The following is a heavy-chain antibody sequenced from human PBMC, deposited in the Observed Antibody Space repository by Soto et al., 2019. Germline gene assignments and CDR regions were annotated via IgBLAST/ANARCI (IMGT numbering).Heavy chain of an antibody. Sequence: QLQLQESGSGLVKPSQTLSLTCAVSGGSISSGDYSWNWIRQPPGKGLEWIGYIYYGGSTYYNPCLQSRVAMSVDRSRNQFSLKLNSVTAADTAVYYCGRVRREYDNSCPVDYWGQGTLVTVSS. V-gene: IGHV4-30-2*01. CDR2: IYYGGST. J-gene: IGHJ4*02. CDR3: GRVRREYDNSCPVDY. D-gene: IGHD3-22*01. CDR1: GGSISSGDYS.